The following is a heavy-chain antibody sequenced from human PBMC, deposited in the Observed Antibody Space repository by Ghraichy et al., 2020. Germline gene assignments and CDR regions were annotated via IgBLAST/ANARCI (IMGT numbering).Heavy chain of an antibody. CDR3: AHKYGGYTYGPYDY. V-gene: IGHV2-5*02. D-gene: IGHD5-18*01. CDR2: IYWDDDQ. Sequence: SGPTLVKPTQTLTLTCSFSGFSLSTNEVGVGWIRQPPGKALEWLALIYWDDDQRYSPSLNNRLTIAKDTSKNQVVLTMTNMDPVDTATYYCAHKYGGYTYGPYDYWGQGTLVTVSS. J-gene: IGHJ4*02. CDR1: GFSLSTNEVG.